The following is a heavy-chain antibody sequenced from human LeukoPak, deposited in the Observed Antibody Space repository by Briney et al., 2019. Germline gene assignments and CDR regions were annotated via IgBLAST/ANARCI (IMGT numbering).Heavy chain of an antibody. CDR3: ALEMATITDAFDI. CDR1: GYSFTNYW. D-gene: IGHD5-24*01. Sequence: GESLKISCKVSGYSFTNYWIGWVRQMPGKGLEWMGIIYPGDSDTNYSPSFQGQVTISADKSISTAYLQWSSLRSEDTAVYYCALEMATITDAFDIWGQGTMVTVSS. CDR2: IYPGDSDT. J-gene: IGHJ3*02. V-gene: IGHV5-51*01.